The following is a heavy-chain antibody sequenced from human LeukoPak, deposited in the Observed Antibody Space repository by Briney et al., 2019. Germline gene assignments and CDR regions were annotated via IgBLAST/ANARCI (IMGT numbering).Heavy chain of an antibody. CDR3: ARVGSGCSSTSCYSAYYYYYMDV. Sequence: PSETLSLTCTVSGGSISSSSYYWGWIRQPPGKGLEWIGSIYYSGSTYYNPSLKSRVTISVDTSKNQFSLKLSSVIAADTAVYYCARVGSGCSSTSCYSAYYYYYMDVWGKGTTVTVSS. CDR2: IYYSGST. D-gene: IGHD2-2*02. V-gene: IGHV4-39*01. J-gene: IGHJ6*03. CDR1: GGSISSSSYY.